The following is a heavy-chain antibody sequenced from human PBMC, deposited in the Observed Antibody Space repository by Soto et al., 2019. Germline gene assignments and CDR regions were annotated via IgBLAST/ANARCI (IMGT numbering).Heavy chain of an antibody. CDR1: GGSISSSSYY. V-gene: IGHV4-39*01. Sequence: QLQLQESGPGLVKPSETLSLTCTVSGGSISSSSYYWGWIRQPPGKGLEWIGSIYYSGSTYYNPSLKSRVTISGDTSKNQFSLKLSSVTAADTAVYYCARHTPAISISEHWCQGTLVTVSS. CDR2: IYYSGST. D-gene: IGHD2-15*01. CDR3: ARHTPAISISEH. J-gene: IGHJ1*01.